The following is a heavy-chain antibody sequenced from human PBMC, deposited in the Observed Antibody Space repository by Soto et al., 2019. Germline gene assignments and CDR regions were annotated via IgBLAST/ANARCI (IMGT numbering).Heavy chain of an antibody. Sequence: GGSLRLSCAASGFTFSSYAISWVRQAPGKGLEWVSAISGSGGSTYYADSVKGRFTISRDNSKNTLYLQMNSLRAEDTAVYYCAKDKTVVVVVAANSDAFDIWGQGTMVTVS. V-gene: IGHV3-23*01. J-gene: IGHJ3*02. CDR2: ISGSGGST. CDR1: GFTFSSYA. CDR3: AKDKTVVVVVAANSDAFDI. D-gene: IGHD2-15*01.